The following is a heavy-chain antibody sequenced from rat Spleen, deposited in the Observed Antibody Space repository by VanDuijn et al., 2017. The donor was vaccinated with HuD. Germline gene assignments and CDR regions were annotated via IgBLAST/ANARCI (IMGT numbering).Heavy chain of an antibody. CDR1: GFTFSDYY. V-gene: IGHV5-22*01. D-gene: IGHD1-10*01. CDR2: ISFEGSST. Sequence: EVQLVESGGGLVQPERSLKLSCAASGFTFSDYYMVWVRQAPKKGLEWVASISFEGSSTYYGDSVKGRFTISRDNAKSTLYLQMDSLRSEDTATYYCARPNNYYVMDAWGQGASVTVSS. J-gene: IGHJ4*01. CDR3: ARPNNYYVMDA.